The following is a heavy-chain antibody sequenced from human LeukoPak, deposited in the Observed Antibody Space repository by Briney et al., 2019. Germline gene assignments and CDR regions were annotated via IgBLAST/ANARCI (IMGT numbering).Heavy chain of an antibody. CDR3: ARGRQEDIVVVVAAKVFDWFDP. Sequence: PSETLSLTCAVYGGSFSGYYWSWIRQPPGKGLEWIGEINHSGSTNYNPSLKSRVTISADTSKNQFSLKLSSVTAADTAVYYCARGRQEDIVVVVAAKVFDWFDPWGQGTLVTVSS. CDR1: GGSFSGYY. D-gene: IGHD2-15*01. V-gene: IGHV4-34*01. J-gene: IGHJ5*02. CDR2: INHSGST.